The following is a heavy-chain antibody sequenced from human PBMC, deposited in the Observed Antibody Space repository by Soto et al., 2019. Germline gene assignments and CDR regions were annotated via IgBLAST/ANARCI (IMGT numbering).Heavy chain of an antibody. D-gene: IGHD3-10*01. J-gene: IGHJ4*02. CDR1: GFTFSSYG. Sequence: QVQLVESGGGVVQPGRSLRLSCAASGFTFSSYGMHWVRQAPGKGLEWVAVISYDGSNKYYADSVKGRFTISRDNSKNTLYLQMNSLRAEDTAVYYCAKDRGFGEFVRQDYWGQGTLVTVSS. CDR3: AKDRGFGEFVRQDY. V-gene: IGHV3-30*18. CDR2: ISYDGSNK.